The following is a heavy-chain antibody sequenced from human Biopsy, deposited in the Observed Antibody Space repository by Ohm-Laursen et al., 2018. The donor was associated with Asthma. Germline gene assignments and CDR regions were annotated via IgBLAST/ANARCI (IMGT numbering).Heavy chain of an antibody. CDR2: INAGNGNT. V-gene: IGHV1-3*01. CDR3: ARTYYDFLTGQVNDALAM. J-gene: IGHJ3*02. Sequence: ASVKVSCKASGYTFMNYAIHWVRQAPGQRLEWMGWINAGNGNTKYSEKFQGRVTITRDTSASTAYMDLSSLRSEDTAVYYCARTYYDFLTGQVNDALAMWGQGTVVTVSS. CDR1: GYTFMNYA. D-gene: IGHD3-9*01.